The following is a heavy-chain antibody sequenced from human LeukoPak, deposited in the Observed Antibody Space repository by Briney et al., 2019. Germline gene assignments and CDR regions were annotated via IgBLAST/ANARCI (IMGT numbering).Heavy chain of an antibody. J-gene: IGHJ6*03. CDR2: IKSKTDGWTT. D-gene: IGHD3-10*01. Sequence: GGSLXLSCAASGVTFSNAWMSWVRQAPGKGLEWVGRIKSKTDGWTTDYAAPVKGRFTISRDDSKNTLYLQMNSLRAEDTAVYYCAKGGDYYGSGSYFSDYYYYYMDVWGKGTTVTISS. CDR1: GVTFSNAW. CDR3: AKGGDYYGSGSYFSDYYYYYMDV. V-gene: IGHV3-15*01.